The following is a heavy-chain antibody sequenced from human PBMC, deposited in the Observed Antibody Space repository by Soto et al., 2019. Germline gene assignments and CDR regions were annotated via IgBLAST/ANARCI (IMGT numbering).Heavy chain of an antibody. CDR3: ARRAPVTPFDY. V-gene: IGHV3-49*03. D-gene: IGHD4-17*01. CDR1: GFRFGDYS. J-gene: IGHJ4*02. Sequence: PGGSLRLSCTGSGFRFGDYSMSWLRQAPGKGPEWVGVIRSSAYGATAEYAASVKGRFTISRDDSDRIAYLQMNDLKTEDTGVYYCARRAPVTPFDYWGPGTLVTVSS. CDR2: IRSSAYGATA.